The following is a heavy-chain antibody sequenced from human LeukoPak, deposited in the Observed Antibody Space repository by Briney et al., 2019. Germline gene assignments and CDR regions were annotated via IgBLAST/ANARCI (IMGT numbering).Heavy chain of an antibody. J-gene: IGHJ5*02. CDR3: ARALVNWNGKYNWFDP. CDR2: IIPDFGTA. CDR1: GGTFCSYA. V-gene: IGHV1-69*06. D-gene: IGHD1-1*01. Sequence: GASVKVSCKASGGTFCSYAITWVRQAPGQGLEWMGGIIPDFGTANYAENFQGRVTITADKSTSTVYMELSSLRSDDTAVYYCARALVNWNGKYNWFDPWGQGTLVTVSS.